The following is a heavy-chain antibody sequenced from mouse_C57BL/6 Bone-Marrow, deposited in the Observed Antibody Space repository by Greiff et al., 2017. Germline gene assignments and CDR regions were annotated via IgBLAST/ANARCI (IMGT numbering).Heavy chain of an antibody. CDR1: GFTFTDYY. D-gene: IGHD2-13*01. J-gene: IGHJ2*01. Sequence: EVKLVESGGGLVQPGGSLSLSCAASGFTFTDYYMSWVRQPPGQALEWLGFISNKANGYTTEYSASVKGRFTISRDNSQSILYLLMSALRAEESAAYYCARGMVTGFDYWGQGTTLTVSS. V-gene: IGHV7-3*01. CDR3: ARGMVTGFDY. CDR2: ISNKANGYTT.